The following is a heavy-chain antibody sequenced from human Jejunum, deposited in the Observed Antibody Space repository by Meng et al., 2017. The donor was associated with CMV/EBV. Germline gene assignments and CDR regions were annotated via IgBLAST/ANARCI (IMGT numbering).Heavy chain of an antibody. CDR3: AKATDFDY. CDR1: GFTFRSSA. Sequence: LSCAASGFTFRSSAMHWVRQAPGKGLEWVAVISYDGTNNYYADSVKGRFTLSRDNSKSTLYLQMNSLRAEDTAVYYCAKATDFDYWGQGTLVTVSS. D-gene: IGHD4-11*01. CDR2: ISYDGTNN. V-gene: IGHV3-30*04. J-gene: IGHJ4*02.